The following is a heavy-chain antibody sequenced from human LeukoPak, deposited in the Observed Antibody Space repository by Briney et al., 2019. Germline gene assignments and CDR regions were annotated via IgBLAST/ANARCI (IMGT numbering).Heavy chain of an antibody. Sequence: SVKVSCKASGGTFSSYAISWVRQAPGQGLEWMGRIIPILGIANYAQKFQGRVTITADKSTSTAYMELSSLRSEDTAVYYCARGVDIVATMGYWGQGTLVTVSS. J-gene: IGHJ4*02. V-gene: IGHV1-69*04. CDR3: ARGVDIVATMGY. D-gene: IGHD5-12*01. CDR2: IIPILGIA. CDR1: GGTFSSYA.